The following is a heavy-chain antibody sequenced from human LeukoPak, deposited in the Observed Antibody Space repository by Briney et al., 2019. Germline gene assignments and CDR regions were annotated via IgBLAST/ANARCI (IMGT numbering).Heavy chain of an antibody. Sequence: GGSPRLSCAASGFTVSSNYMSWVRQAPGKGLEWVSVIYSGGSTYYADSVKGRFTISRDNSKNTLYLQMNSLRAEDTAVYYCARDRPTAMVSYGMDVWGQGTTVTVSS. J-gene: IGHJ6*02. V-gene: IGHV3-66*01. CDR1: GFTVSSNY. D-gene: IGHD5-18*01. CDR3: ARDRPTAMVSYGMDV. CDR2: IYSGGST.